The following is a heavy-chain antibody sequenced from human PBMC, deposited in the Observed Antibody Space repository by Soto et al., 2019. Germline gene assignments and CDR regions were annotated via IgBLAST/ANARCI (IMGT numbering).Heavy chain of an antibody. V-gene: IGHV1-69*12. CDR2: IIPIFGTA. CDR1: GGTFSSYA. J-gene: IGHJ6*02. CDR3: AGHPVSGSYAYYYGMDV. Sequence: QVQLVQSGAEVKKPGSSVKVSCKASGGTFSSYAISWVRQAPGQGLEWMGGIIPIFGTADYAKKFQGRVTITADETTSTAYMELISLRSEDTAVYYCAGHPVSGSYAYYYGMDVWGQGTTVTVSS. D-gene: IGHD1-26*01.